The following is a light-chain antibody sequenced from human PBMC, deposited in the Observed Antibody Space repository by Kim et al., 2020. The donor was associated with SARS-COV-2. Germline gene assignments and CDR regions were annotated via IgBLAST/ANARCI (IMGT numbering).Light chain of an antibody. J-gene: IGKJ2*01. CDR3: QQSYNAPYT. V-gene: IGKV1-39*01. Sequence: SASIRDRVTITCRASQNINTYLNWYQQMPGKAPKLLIYAASNLLNGVPSRFSGSGSGTDFTLTISSLQPEDVATYYCQQSYNAPYTFGQGTKLEI. CDR2: AAS. CDR1: QNINTY.